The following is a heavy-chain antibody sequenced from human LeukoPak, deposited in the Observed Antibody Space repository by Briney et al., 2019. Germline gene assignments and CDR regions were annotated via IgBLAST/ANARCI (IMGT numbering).Heavy chain of an antibody. CDR2: ISPHTGFT. J-gene: IGHJ3*02. D-gene: IGHD7-27*01. CDR1: VYTLTAHY. Sequence: GASLKVSCTASVYTLTAHYIHWVREAPGQSLEWMGWISPHTGFTLYPHRSPRRVTMTTDTSISTAFLEVRRLRSDDTAAYYCARQTGDDALDIWGQGTMITVYS. V-gene: IGHV1-2*02. CDR3: ARQTGDDALDI.